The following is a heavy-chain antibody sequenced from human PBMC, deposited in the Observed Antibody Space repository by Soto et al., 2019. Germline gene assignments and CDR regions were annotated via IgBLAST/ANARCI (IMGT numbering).Heavy chain of an antibody. CDR2: ISYDGSNK. CDR3: SKELFQYNWSSLGV. Sequence: GGSLRLSCAASGFTFSRYGMHWVRQAPGKGLEWVAVISYDGSNKYYADSVKGRFTISRDNSKNTLYLQMNSLRAEDTAVYYCSKELFQYNWSSLGVWGKGTTVTVSS. D-gene: IGHD1-20*01. J-gene: IGHJ6*04. V-gene: IGHV3-30*18. CDR1: GFTFSRYG.